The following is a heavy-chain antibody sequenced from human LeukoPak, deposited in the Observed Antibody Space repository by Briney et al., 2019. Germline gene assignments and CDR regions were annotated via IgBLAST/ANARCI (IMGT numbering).Heavy chain of an antibody. CDR3: TTVSQWYYDILTGYYLLDY. V-gene: IGHV3-15*01. CDR2: IKSKTDGGTT. CDR1: GFTFSNAW. Sequence: AGGSLRLSCAACGFTFSNAWMSWVRQAPGKGLEWVGRIKSKTDGGTTDYAAPVKGRFTISRDDSKNTLYLQMNSLKTEDTAVYYCTTVSQWYYDILTGYYLLDYWGQGTLVTVSS. J-gene: IGHJ4*02. D-gene: IGHD3-9*01.